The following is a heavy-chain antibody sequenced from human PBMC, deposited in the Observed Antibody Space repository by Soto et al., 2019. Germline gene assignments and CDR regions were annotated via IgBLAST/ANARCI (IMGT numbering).Heavy chain of an antibody. CDR3: ARDYDFWSGHHYYYYYGTDV. V-gene: IGHV1-3*01. CDR2: INAGNGNT. J-gene: IGHJ6*02. CDR1: GYTFTSYA. Sequence: ASVKVSCKASGYTFTSYAMHWVRQAPGQRLEWMGWINAGNGNTKYSQKFQGRVTITRDTSASTAYMELSGLRSEDTAVYYCARDYDFWSGHHYYYYYGTDVWGQGTTVTVSS. D-gene: IGHD3-3*01.